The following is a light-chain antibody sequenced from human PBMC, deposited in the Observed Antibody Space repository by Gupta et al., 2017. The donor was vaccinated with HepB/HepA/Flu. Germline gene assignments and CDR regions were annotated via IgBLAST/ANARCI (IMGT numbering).Light chain of an antibody. Sequence: DIQMTQSPSALSASVGDRVTITCRASQSISSYLNWYQQKPGKAPKLLSYAASSGKSRVPSRFSGSGSGTDFTLTISRRQPEEFATYYGRQSYSTTRTFGKGTKVEIK. CDR1: QSISSY. V-gene: IGKV1-39*01. CDR3: RQSYSTTRT. CDR2: AAS. J-gene: IGKJ1*01.